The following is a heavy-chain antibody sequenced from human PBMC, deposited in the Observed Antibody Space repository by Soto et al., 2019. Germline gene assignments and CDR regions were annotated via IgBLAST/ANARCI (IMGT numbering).Heavy chain of an antibody. CDR3: ARYRAPTLHCSGDCPHDY. D-gene: IGHD2-21*02. V-gene: IGHV1-58*02. Sequence: SVKVSCKASGFNFGSSEIHWLRQTHGHRLEWIGWIIVGTGNTNYAQKVQDRVTITTDISTSTAYMELRSLISDDTAVYYCARYRAPTLHCSGDCPHDYWGQGTLVTVSS. CDR2: IIVGTGNT. CDR1: GFNFGSSE. J-gene: IGHJ4*02.